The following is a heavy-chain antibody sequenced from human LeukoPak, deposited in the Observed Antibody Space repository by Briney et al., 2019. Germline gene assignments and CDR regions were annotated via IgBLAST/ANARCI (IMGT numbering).Heavy chain of an antibody. CDR2: ISGSGGST. D-gene: IGHD1-14*01. V-gene: IGHV3-23*01. CDR3: ANTGTYLGLVDY. Sequence: GGSLRLSCAASGFIFSSHAMSWVRQAPGKGLEWVSDISGSGGSTLYADSVKGRFTIPRDNSTNTLYLQMNSLRAEDTAVYYCANTGTYLGLVDYWGQGLLVTVSS. J-gene: IGHJ4*02. CDR1: GFIFSSHA.